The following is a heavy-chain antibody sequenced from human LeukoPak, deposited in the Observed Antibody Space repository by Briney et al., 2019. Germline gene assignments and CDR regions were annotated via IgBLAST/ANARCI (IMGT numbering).Heavy chain of an antibody. CDR2: ISSSGSTI. V-gene: IGHV3-11*01. J-gene: IGHJ4*02. CDR1: GFTFSDYY. D-gene: IGHD3/OR15-3a*01. CDR3: ARARLFGLRTLDY. Sequence: GGSLRLSCAASGFTFSDYYMSWIRQAPGKGLEWVSYISSSGSTIYYADSVKGRFTISRDNAKNSLYLQMNSLRAEDTAVYYCARARLFGLRTLDYWGQGTLVTVSS.